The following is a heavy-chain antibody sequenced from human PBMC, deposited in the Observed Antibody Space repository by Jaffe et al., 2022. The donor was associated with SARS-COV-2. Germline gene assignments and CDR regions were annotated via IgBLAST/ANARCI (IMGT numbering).Heavy chain of an antibody. Sequence: EVQLVESGGGLVQPGGSLRLSCAASGFTVSSNYMSWVRQAPGKGLEWVSVIYSGGSTYYADSVKGRFTISRHNSKNTLYLQMNSLRAEDTAVYYCASRTYYYDSSGYSNAFDIWGQGTMVTVSS. J-gene: IGHJ3*02. CDR1: GFTVSSNY. CDR3: ASRTYYYDSSGYSNAFDI. CDR2: IYSGGST. V-gene: IGHV3-53*04. D-gene: IGHD3-22*01.